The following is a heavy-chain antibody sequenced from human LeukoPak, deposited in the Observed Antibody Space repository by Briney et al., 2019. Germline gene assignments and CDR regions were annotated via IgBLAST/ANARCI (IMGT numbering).Heavy chain of an antibody. CDR1: GGSISSYY. D-gene: IGHD2-21*02. Sequence: PSETLSLTCTVSGGSISSYYWSWIRQPPGKGLEWIGYIYYSGSTNYNPSLKSRVTISVDTSKNQFSLKLSSVTAADTAVYYCARDSPAGGDYAFDIWGQGTMVTVSS. CDR3: ARDSPAGGDYAFDI. CDR2: IYYSGST. J-gene: IGHJ3*02. V-gene: IGHV4-59*12.